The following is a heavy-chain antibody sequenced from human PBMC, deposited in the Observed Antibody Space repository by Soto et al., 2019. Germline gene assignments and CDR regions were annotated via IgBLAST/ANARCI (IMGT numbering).Heavy chain of an antibody. Sequence: EVQLVESGGGLVQPGGSLRLSCAASGFTFSHYWMHWVRQTPGKGLVWISRINSDGSTTSSADSVRGRFSMSRDNAKNSLYLQMNSLRADDTAVYFCARYIGGVTASYAFDVWGHGTMVTVSS. CDR3: ARYIGGVTASYAFDV. CDR2: INSDGSTT. CDR1: GFTFSHYW. D-gene: IGHD2-21*02. V-gene: IGHV3-74*01. J-gene: IGHJ3*01.